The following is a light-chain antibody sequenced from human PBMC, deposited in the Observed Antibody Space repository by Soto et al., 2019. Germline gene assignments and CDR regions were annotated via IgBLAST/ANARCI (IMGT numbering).Light chain of an antibody. CDR3: QQYNDYSWT. Sequence: IQMTQSPYTLSASVGDRVAINCRASPSIGIWLAWYQQKPGKAPSFLISKASSLESGVPSRFSCSGYWTEFTLTISSLQPDDFATYYGQQYNDYSWTFGQGTKVEIK. CDR2: KAS. V-gene: IGKV1-5*03. CDR1: PSIGIW. J-gene: IGKJ1*01.